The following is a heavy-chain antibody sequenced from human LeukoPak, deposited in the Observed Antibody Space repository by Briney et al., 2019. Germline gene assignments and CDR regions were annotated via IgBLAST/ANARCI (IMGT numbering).Heavy chain of an antibody. CDR2: IIPIFRTA. V-gene: IGHV1-69*13. CDR1: GGTFGSYA. Sequence: SVKVSCKASGGTFGSYAVSWVRQAPGQGLKWVGGIIPIFRTANYAQKFLGRVTITADESTSTAYMELSTLRSEDTAVYFCARGHHYYNTRGYYFNDAFDMWGQGTMVTVSS. J-gene: IGHJ3*02. D-gene: IGHD3-22*01. CDR3: ARGHHYYNTRGYYFNDAFDM.